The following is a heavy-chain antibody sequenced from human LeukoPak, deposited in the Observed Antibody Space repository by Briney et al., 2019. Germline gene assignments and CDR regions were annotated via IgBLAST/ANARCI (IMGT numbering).Heavy chain of an antibody. CDR1: AFTLSNYA. Sequence: GGSLRLSCAASAFTLSNYAMSWVRQAPGKGLEWVSSTSGSGVNTYYADSVKGRFTISRDNSKNTLYLQMNSLRDEDTAVYYCVKGSQRLHTFDIWGQGTMVTVSS. J-gene: IGHJ3*02. CDR3: VKGSQRLHTFDI. CDR2: TSGSGVNT. V-gene: IGHV3-23*01. D-gene: IGHD5-18*01.